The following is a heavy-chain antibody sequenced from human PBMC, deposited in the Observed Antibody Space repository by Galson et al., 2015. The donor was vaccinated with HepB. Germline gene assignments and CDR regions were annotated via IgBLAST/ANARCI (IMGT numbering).Heavy chain of an antibody. V-gene: IGHV3-30*03. J-gene: IGHJ5*02. Sequence: SLSLSCAASGFPFSNNGLHWVRQAPGPGLAWVAVTSTDATFPPYADSVPGRFPISRDNSQTPLYLHLHRLRPDDTAVYYCVTGCEVGCKTIVLAPWGQGTLVTVSS. CDR3: VTGCEVGCKTIVLAP. CDR1: GFPFSNNG. D-gene: IGHD3-22*01. CDR2: TSTDATFP.